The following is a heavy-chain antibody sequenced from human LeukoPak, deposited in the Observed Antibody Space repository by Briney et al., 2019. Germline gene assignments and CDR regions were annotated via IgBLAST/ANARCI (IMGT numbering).Heavy chain of an antibody. V-gene: IGHV3-53*01. Sequence: GGSLRLSCAASGFTVSSNYMSWVRHAPGKGLEWVSVIYSGGSTYYADSVKGRFTISRDNSKNTLYLQMNSLRAEDTAVYYCASSVVTGGFDYWGQGTLVTVSS. J-gene: IGHJ4*02. CDR2: IYSGGST. D-gene: IGHD4-23*01. CDR1: GFTVSSNY. CDR3: ASSVVTGGFDY.